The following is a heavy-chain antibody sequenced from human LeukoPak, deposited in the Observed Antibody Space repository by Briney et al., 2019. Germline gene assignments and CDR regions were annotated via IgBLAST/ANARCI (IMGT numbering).Heavy chain of an antibody. CDR2: ISGSGGST. Sequence: GGSQRLSCAASGFTFSSYAMSWVRQAPGKGLEWVSAISGSGGSTYYADSVKGRFTISRDNSKNTLYLQMNSLRAEDTAVYYCAKDQVVKGYYYMDVWGKGTTVTVSS. J-gene: IGHJ6*03. CDR1: GFTFSSYA. CDR3: AKDQVVKGYYYMDV. D-gene: IGHD4-23*01. V-gene: IGHV3-23*01.